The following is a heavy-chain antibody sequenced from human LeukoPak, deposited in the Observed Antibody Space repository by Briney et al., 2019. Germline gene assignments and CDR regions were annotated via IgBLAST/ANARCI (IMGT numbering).Heavy chain of an antibody. V-gene: IGHV3-23*01. CDR2: ISSSGTFT. CDR1: GFTFTSYA. CDR3: AREADCSRTSCYFFDY. Sequence: GGSLRLSCVASGFTFTSYAMSWVRQAPGKGLEWVSAISSSGTFTKNADSVKGRFTISRDNSKDTLYLQMNSLRAEDTAIYYCAREADCSRTSCYFFDYWGQGALITVSS. J-gene: IGHJ4*02. D-gene: IGHD2-2*01.